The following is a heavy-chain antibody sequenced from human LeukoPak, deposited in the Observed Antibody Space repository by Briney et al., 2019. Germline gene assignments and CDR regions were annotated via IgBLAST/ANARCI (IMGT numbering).Heavy chain of an antibody. V-gene: IGHV3-74*01. J-gene: IGHJ3*02. CDR3: ARGGFDAFDI. CDR2: INSDGSNT. D-gene: IGHD3-16*01. CDR1: GFTFSRYW. Sequence: PGGSLRLSCAASGFTFSRYWMHWVRQAPGKGLVWVSHINSDGSNTNYADSVKGRFTISRDNAKNTLYLQMNSLRAEDTAVYYCARGGFDAFDIWGQGTMVTVSS.